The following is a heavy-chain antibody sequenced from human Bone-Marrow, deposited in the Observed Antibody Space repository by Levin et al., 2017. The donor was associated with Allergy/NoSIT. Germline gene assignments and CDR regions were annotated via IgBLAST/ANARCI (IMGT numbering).Heavy chain of an antibody. V-gene: IGHV3-48*01. J-gene: IGHJ4*02. Sequence: PGGSLRLSCAASGFTFSSYSMNWVRQAPGKGLEWVSSISSSSIYYADSVKGRFTISRDNAENSLYLQMTSLRDEDTAVYFCARRVDAAMVDWGQGTLVTVSS. CDR3: ARRVDAAMVD. CDR1: GFTFSSYS. D-gene: IGHD5-18*01. CDR2: ISSSSI.